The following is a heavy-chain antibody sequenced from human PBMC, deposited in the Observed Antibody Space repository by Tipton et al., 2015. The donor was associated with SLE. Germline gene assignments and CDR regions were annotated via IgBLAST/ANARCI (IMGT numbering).Heavy chain of an antibody. CDR3: AKEQGGGDYYYYYGMDV. CDR1: GFTFSSYG. J-gene: IGHJ6*02. V-gene: IGHV3-30*18. D-gene: IGHD4-17*01. Sequence: SLRLSCAASGFTFSSYGMHWVRQAPGKGLEWVAVIWYDGSNKYYADSVKGRFTISRDNSKNTLYLQMNSLRAEDTAVYYCAKEQGGGDYYYYYGMDVWGQGTTVTVPS. CDR2: IWYDGSNK.